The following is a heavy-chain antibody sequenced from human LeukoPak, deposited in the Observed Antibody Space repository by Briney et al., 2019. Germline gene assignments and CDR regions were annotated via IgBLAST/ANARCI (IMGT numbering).Heavy chain of an antibody. V-gene: IGHV4-39*01. CDR1: GGSISSSSYY. D-gene: IGHD6-13*01. CDR2: IYYSGST. J-gene: IGHJ4*02. CDR3: PRPPTTLVLRNEYYFDY. Sequence: SETLSLTCTVSGGSISSSSYYWGWIRQPPGKGLEWIGSIYYSGSTYYNPSLKSRVTISVDTSKNQFSLKLSSVTAADTAVYYCPRPPTTLVLRNEYYFDYWGQGTLFTVSS.